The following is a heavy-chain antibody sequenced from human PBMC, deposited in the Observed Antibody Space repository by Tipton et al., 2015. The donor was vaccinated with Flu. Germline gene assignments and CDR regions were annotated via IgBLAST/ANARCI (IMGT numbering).Heavy chain of an antibody. V-gene: IGHV4-39*07. J-gene: IGHJ6*02. CDR2: IYYSGST. D-gene: IGHD3-3*01. CDR1: GGSISSSSYY. CDR3: AREGATDSWSGLQYYGMDV. Sequence: LRLSCTVSGGSISSSSYYWGWIRQPPGKGLEWIGSIYYSGSTYYNPSLKSRVTISVDTSKNQFSLKLSSVTAADTAVYYCAREGATDSWSGLQYYGMDVWGQGTTVTVSS.